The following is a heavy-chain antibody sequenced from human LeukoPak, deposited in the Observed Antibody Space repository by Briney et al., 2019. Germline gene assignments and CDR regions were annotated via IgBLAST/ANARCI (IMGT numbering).Heavy chain of an antibody. CDR1: GFSFSTHT. V-gene: IGHV3-21*01. CDR2: ISASSSDI. Sequence: PGGSLRLSCAASGFSFSTHTMNWVRQAPGKGLEWVSFISASSSDIYYADSVKGRFTISRDNAKNSVYLQMDSLRADDTAVFYCASNFWTRRNIDYWGQGTLVTVSS. D-gene: IGHD3/OR15-3a*01. CDR3: ASNFWTRRNIDY. J-gene: IGHJ4*02.